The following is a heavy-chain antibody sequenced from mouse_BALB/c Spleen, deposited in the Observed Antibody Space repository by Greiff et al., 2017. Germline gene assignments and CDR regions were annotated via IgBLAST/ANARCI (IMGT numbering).Heavy chain of an antibody. Sequence: QVQLKESGPGLVAPSQSLSITCTVSGFSLTSYGVHWVRQPPGKGLEWLGVIWAGGSTNYNSALMSRLSISKDNSKSQVFLKMNSLQTDDTAMYYCARDHYRYERGGAMDYWGQGTSVTVSS. V-gene: IGHV2-9*02. J-gene: IGHJ4*01. CDR1: GFSLTSYG. D-gene: IGHD2-14*01. CDR2: IWAGGST. CDR3: ARDHYRYERGGAMDY.